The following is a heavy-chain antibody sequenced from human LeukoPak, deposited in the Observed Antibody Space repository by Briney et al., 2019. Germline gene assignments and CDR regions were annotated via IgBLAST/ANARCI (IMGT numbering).Heavy chain of an antibody. Sequence: HTGRSLRLSCAASGFTFDDYAMHWVRQAPGKGLEWVSGISSNSGSIGYADSVKGRFTISRDNAKNSLYLQMNSLRAEDTALYYCAKGAAAAASLFDYWGQGTLVTVSS. J-gene: IGHJ4*02. V-gene: IGHV3-9*01. D-gene: IGHD6-13*01. CDR1: GFTFDDYA. CDR2: ISSNSGSI. CDR3: AKGAAAAASLFDY.